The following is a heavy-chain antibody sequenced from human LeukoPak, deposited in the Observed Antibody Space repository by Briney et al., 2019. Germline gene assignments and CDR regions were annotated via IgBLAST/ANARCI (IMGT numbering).Heavy chain of an antibody. V-gene: IGHV4-59*01. J-gene: IGHJ6*03. CDR2: IYYSGST. D-gene: IGHD3-16*02. Sequence: TSETLSLTCTVSGGSISSYYWSWIRQPPGKGLEWIGYIYYSGSTNYNPSLKSRVTISVDTSKNQFSLKLSSVAAADTAVYYCARLYRLQAGYYMDVWGKGTTVTVSS. CDR1: GGSISSYY. CDR3: ARLYRLQAGYYMDV.